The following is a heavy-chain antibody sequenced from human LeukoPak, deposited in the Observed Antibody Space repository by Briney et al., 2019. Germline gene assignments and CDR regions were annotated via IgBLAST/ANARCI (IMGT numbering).Heavy chain of an antibody. CDR2: ISSSSSTI. CDR3: ARKYYYDSSGYFSYFDY. J-gene: IGHJ4*02. Sequence: PGGSLRLSCAASGFTFSSYSMNWVRQAPGKGLEWVSYISSSSSTIYYADSVKGRFTISRDNAKNSLYLQMNSLRAEDTAVYYCARKYYYDSSGYFSYFDYWGQGTLVTVSS. D-gene: IGHD3-22*01. CDR1: GFTFSSYS. V-gene: IGHV3-48*04.